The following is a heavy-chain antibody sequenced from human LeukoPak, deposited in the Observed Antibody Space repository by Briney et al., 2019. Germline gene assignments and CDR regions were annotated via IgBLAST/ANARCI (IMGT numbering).Heavy chain of an antibody. Sequence: GAPVKASSTASAYSFTFYYVQWVRLAPGQGLEWMGWINPNSGGTNYAQKFQGRVTMTRDTSISTAYIELSRLRSDDTAVYFCARDHCISGGCYEDYYDDMDVWGLGTTVTVSS. D-gene: IGHD2-2*01. CDR2: INPNSGGT. J-gene: IGHJ6*02. CDR3: ARDHCISGGCYEDYYDDMDV. V-gene: IGHV1-2*02. CDR1: AYSFTFYY.